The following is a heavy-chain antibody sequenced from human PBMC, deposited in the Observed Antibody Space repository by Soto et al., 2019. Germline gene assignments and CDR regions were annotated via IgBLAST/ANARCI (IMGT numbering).Heavy chain of an antibody. D-gene: IGHD5-18*01. Sequence: SGPTLVNPTQTLTLTCTFCGFSLSGGGVGVGWIRKPPGKALQWVALIYLNDDKRYSPSLKSRLTITKDTSKNQLVLTMTNMDPDDTATYYCAHKMDTVDWFGPWGRGTLVTVSS. J-gene: IGHJ5*02. CDR1: GFSLSGGGVG. CDR3: AHKMDTVDWFGP. CDR2: IYLNDDK. V-gene: IGHV2-5*01.